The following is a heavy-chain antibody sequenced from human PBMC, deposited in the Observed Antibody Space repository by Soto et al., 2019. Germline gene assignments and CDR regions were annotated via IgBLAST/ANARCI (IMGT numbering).Heavy chain of an antibody. D-gene: IGHD2-21*01. J-gene: IGHJ4*02. CDR3: ARDSLAQDY. CDR2: ISTGSTTI. Sequence: EVQLVESGGGLIQHGGSLRLSCAASGFTFSYYSMNWVRQAPGKGLEWVSYISTGSTTIYYADSVKGRFTISRDNAKNSLYLQMNSLRAEDTAVYYCARDSLAQDYWGQGTQVTVSS. CDR1: GFTFSYYS. V-gene: IGHV3-48*01.